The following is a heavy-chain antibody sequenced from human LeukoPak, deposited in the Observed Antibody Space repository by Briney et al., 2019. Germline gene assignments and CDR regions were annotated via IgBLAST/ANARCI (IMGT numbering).Heavy chain of an antibody. CDR2: INTNTGNP. Sequence: ASVKVSCKASGYSFIKYDMNWVRQAPGQGLEWMGWINTNTGNPTYAQGFTGRFVFSLDTSVSTAYLQISSLKAEDTAVYYCARAYGIGSSWKTYYFDYWGQGTLVTVSS. J-gene: IGHJ4*02. CDR1: GYSFIKYD. CDR3: ARAYGIGSSWKTYYFDY. D-gene: IGHD6-13*01. V-gene: IGHV7-4-1*02.